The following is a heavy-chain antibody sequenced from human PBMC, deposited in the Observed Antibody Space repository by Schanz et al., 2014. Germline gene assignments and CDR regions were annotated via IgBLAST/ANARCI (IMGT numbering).Heavy chain of an antibody. CDR2: ISFDGRNT. Sequence: QVDLVESGGGVVQPGRSLTLSCAVSTSLFSRSVIHWVRQAPGKGLEWVGFISFDGRNTGYAHSVKGRFTISRDNFKNTLYLQMKSLRVEDTAVYYCVKDLDKYNWNDVEGMDVWGPGTTVTVSS. CDR1: TSLFSRSV. V-gene: IGHV3-30*07. CDR3: VKDLDKYNWNDVEGMDV. D-gene: IGHD1-1*01. J-gene: IGHJ6*01.